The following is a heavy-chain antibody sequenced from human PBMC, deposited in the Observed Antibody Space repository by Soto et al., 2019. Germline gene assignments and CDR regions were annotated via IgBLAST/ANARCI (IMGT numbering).Heavy chain of an antibody. D-gene: IGHD3-22*01. J-gene: IGHJ4*02. CDR1: GYTFTSYG. V-gene: IGHV1-18*04. Sequence: GASVKVSCKASGYTFTSYGISWVRQAPGQGLEWMGWISAYNGNTNYAQKLQGRVTMTTDTSTSTAYMELRSLRSDDTAVYYCARGDNYRTYYYDSSGYYPPRYRGQGTLVTVSS. CDR2: ISAYNGNT. CDR3: ARGDNYRTYYYDSSGYYPPRY.